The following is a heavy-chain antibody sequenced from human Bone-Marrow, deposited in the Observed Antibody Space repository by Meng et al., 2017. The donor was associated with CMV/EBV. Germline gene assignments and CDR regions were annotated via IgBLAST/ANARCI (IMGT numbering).Heavy chain of an antibody. V-gene: IGHV3-11*04. Sequence: GESLKISCAASGFTFSDYYMSWIRQAPGKGLEWVSYISSSGSTIYYADSVKGRFTISRDNAKNSLYLQMNSLRAADTAVYYCAREITMEIGVVYYYYRMDVWGQGTTVTVSS. D-gene: IGHD3-10*01. CDR3: AREITMEIGVVYYYYRMDV. CDR2: ISSSGSTI. J-gene: IGHJ6*02. CDR1: GFTFSDYY.